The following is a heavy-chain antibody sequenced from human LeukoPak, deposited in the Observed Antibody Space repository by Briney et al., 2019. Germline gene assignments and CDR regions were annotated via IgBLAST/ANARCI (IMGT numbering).Heavy chain of an antibody. CDR2: MNPKTGDT. D-gene: IGHD3-10*01. CDR3: TRGSLSRSSRDY. Sequence: ASVRVSCKASGYTFTGYDINWVRQATGQGLEWMGWMNPKTGDTGYAQKFQGRVNMTRNTSIDTAYMELSGLRSDDTAVYYCTRGSLSRSSRDYWGQRTLLTVSS. V-gene: IGHV1-8*01. J-gene: IGHJ4*02. CDR1: GYTFTGYD.